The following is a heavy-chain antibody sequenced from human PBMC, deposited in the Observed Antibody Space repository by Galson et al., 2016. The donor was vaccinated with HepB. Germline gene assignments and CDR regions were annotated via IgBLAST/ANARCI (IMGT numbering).Heavy chain of an antibody. CDR1: GFIVSSNY. J-gene: IGHJ4*02. V-gene: IGHV3-53*01. D-gene: IGHD2-21*01. Sequence: SLRLSCAASGFIVSSNYMNWVRQAPGNGLEWVSVLYASGKTHYADSVKGRFTISRDNSKNILFLQMNSLRAEDTAVYYCTRGWIREYSSGNGGGNGGDHWGQGTLVTVSS. CDR3: TRGWIREYSSGNGGGNGGDH. CDR2: LYASGKT.